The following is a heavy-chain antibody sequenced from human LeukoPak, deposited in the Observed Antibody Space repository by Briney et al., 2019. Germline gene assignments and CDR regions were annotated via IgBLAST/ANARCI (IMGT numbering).Heavy chain of an antibody. V-gene: IGHV3-7*04. J-gene: IGHJ4*02. CDR2: IKQDGSKK. Sequence: GGSLRLSCVASGFPFSSYWMTWVGQAPGKGREWVANIKQDGSKKSYVDSVKGRFTISRDNAKNSLYLQMNSLRAEDTAIYYCTRVGYIDEGIDYWGQGTLVAVSS. D-gene: IGHD5-24*01. CDR3: TRVGYIDEGIDY. CDR1: GFPFSSYW.